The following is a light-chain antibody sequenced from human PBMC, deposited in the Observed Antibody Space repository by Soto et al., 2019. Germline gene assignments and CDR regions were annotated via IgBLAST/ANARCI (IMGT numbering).Light chain of an antibody. Sequence: EIVMTQSPVSLSVSPGEGVTLACRASQSVGYNLAWYQHKPGLPPRLLIYGSSIRASGVPGRFSGSGSETDFTLTITSVRSEDFATYYCHQYHRWPLWTFGLGTKLEIK. CDR1: QSVGYN. CDR3: HQYHRWPLWT. V-gene: IGKV3-15*01. J-gene: IGKJ1*01. CDR2: GSS.